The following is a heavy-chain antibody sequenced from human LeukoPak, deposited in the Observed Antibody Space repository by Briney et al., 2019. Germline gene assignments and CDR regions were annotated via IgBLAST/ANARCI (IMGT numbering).Heavy chain of an antibody. D-gene: IGHD3-9*01. CDR2: ISSSSSYI. CDR3: ARDGSRTYYDILTGQGVEEIYDY. J-gene: IGHJ4*02. CDR1: GFTFSSYS. Sequence: GGSLRLSCAASGFTFSSYSMNWVRQAPGKGLEWVSSISSSSSYIYYADSVKGRFTISRDNAKNSLYLQMNSLRAEDTAVYYCARDGSRTYYDILTGQGVEEIYDYWGQGTLVTVSS. V-gene: IGHV3-21*01.